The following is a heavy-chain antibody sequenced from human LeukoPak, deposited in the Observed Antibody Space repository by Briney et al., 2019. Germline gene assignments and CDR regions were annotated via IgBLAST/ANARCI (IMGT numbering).Heavy chain of an antibody. CDR2: ISSSGRSM. D-gene: IGHD2-2*01. CDR1: GFTFSSYS. V-gene: IGHV3-21*01. Sequence: KPGGSLRLSCAASGFTFSSYSMNCVRQAPGKGLEWVSFISSSGRSMFYADSVKGRFTISRDNAKTSLYLQMNSLRAEDTALYYCARDYLVVPAAMWWFDPRGQGTLVTVSS. CDR3: ARDYLVVPAAMWWFDP. J-gene: IGHJ5*02.